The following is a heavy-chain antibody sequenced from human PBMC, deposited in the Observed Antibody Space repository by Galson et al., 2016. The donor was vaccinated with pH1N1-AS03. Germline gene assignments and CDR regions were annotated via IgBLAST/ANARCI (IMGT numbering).Heavy chain of an antibody. D-gene: IGHD4-23*01. V-gene: IGHV3-74*01. J-gene: IGHJ4*02. CDR3: ARDVGGPDDY. CDR1: GFTFSRYW. Sequence: SLRLSCAASGFTFSRYWMHWVRQAPGKGLVWVSHINEDGSTTRYADSVKGRFTISRDNSESTLYLQMNSLGDDDTAVYYCARDVGGPDDYWGQGTLVTVS. CDR2: INEDGSTT.